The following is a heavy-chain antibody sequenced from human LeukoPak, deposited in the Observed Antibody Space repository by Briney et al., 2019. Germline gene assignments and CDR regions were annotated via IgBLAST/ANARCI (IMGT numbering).Heavy chain of an antibody. Sequence: PSETLSLTCTVSGGSISSSSYYWGWIRQPPGKGLEWIGSIYYSGSTYYNPSLKSRVTISVDTSKNQFSLKLSSVTAADTAVYYCARGHDFWSGYYEDYWGQGTLVTVSS. D-gene: IGHD3-3*01. J-gene: IGHJ4*02. CDR2: IYYSGST. CDR3: ARGHDFWSGYYEDY. V-gene: IGHV4-39*01. CDR1: GGSISSSSYY.